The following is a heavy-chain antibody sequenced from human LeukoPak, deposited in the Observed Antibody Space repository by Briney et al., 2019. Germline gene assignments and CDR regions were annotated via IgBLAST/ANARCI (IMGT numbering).Heavy chain of an antibody. V-gene: IGHV4-30-2*01. D-gene: IGHD5-18*01. CDR1: GGSISSGGYS. CDR3: ARGLGYSYDLGY. Sequence: TSQTLSLTCAVSGGSISSGGYSWSWIRQPPGKGLEWIGYIYHSGSTNYNPSLKSRVTISVDTSKNQFSLKLSPVTAADTAVYYCARGLGYSYDLGYWGQGTLVTVSS. CDR2: IYHSGST. J-gene: IGHJ4*02.